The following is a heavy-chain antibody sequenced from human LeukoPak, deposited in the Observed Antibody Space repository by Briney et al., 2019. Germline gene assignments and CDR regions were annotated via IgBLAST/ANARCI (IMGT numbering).Heavy chain of an antibody. CDR3: ASNDYGGNPGVY. V-gene: IGHV3-48*03. CDR2: ISSSGGII. J-gene: IGHJ4*02. Sequence: LAGGSLRLSCAVSGFTFSSYEMNWVRQAPGKGLEWVSYISSSGGIISYADSVKGRFTISRDNTKNLLYLQMNSLRAEDTAVYYCASNDYGGNPGVYWGQGTLVTVSS. CDR1: GFTFSSYE. D-gene: IGHD4-23*01.